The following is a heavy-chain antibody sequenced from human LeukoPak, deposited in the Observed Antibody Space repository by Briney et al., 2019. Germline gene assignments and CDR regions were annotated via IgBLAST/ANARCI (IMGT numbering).Heavy chain of an antibody. V-gene: IGHV3-53*01. CDR1: GLTLSDAY. J-gene: IGHJ4*02. D-gene: IGHD5-12*01. Sequence: GGSLRLSCAASGLTLSDAYMSWARQAPGKGLEWISVIYGGSNTYYYADSVKGRFTISRDNSKNTVYLQMNSLRVEDTAIYYCARGSGFETGDYWGQGTLVTVSS. CDR3: ARGSGFETGDY. CDR2: IYGGSNT.